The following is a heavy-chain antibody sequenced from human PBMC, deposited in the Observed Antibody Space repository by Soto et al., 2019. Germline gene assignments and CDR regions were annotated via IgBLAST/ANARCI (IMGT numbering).Heavy chain of an antibody. Sequence: ASVKVSCKASGYTFTSYYMHWVRQAPGQGLEWMGIINPSGGSTSYAQKFQGRVTMTRDTSTSTVYMELSSLRSEDTAVYYCARDMYYYGSGSRTGLPYYYYYGMDVWGQGTMVTVSS. CDR2: INPSGGST. J-gene: IGHJ6*02. D-gene: IGHD3-10*01. CDR3: ARDMYYYGSGSRTGLPYYYYYGMDV. V-gene: IGHV1-46*01. CDR1: GYTFTSYY.